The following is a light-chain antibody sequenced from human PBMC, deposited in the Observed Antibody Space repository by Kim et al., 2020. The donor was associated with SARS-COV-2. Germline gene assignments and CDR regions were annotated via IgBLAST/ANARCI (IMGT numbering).Light chain of an antibody. V-gene: IGKV3-11*01. Sequence: SLSPGESATLSCRASQSVRTYLAWYQQNPGQSPRLLIYDASNRATGIPARFSGSGSGTDFTLTISSLEPEDFAVYYCQQRGNWPTFGQGTRLEIK. J-gene: IGKJ5*01. CDR3: QQRGNWPT. CDR1: QSVRTY. CDR2: DAS.